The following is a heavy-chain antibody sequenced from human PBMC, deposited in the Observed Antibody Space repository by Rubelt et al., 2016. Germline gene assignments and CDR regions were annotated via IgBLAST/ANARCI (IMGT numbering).Heavy chain of an antibody. J-gene: IGHJ4*02. D-gene: IGHD5-18*01. CDR3: ARGGKYSYDSWFDY. Sequence: QVQLQQWGAGLLKPSETLSLSCAVFGGSFSNYYWSWIRQPPGKGLEWIGEINHIGSTHHNPSITSRATISVDTSKNQFSLKLTSVTAADTAVYFCARGGKYSYDSWFDYWGQGTLVTVSS. CDR1: GGSFSNYY. CDR2: INHIGST. V-gene: IGHV4-34*04.